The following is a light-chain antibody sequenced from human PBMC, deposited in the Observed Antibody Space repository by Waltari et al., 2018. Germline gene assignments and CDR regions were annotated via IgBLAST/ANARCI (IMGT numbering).Light chain of an antibody. CDR3: MQGLQIPWT. Sequence: EIVMTQSPLSLPVTPGEPASISCRSSQSLLHSNGNTYLEWFLQRPGQSPQFLIFLASRRASGVPDRFSGYGSGTDFTLNISRVEAEDVGIYYSMQGLQIPWTFGQGTRADIK. CDR1: QSLLHSNGNTY. CDR2: LAS. V-gene: IGKV2-28*01. J-gene: IGKJ1*01.